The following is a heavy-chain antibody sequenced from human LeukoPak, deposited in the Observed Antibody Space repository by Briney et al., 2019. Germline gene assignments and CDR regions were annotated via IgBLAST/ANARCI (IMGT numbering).Heavy chain of an antibody. Sequence: GESLKISCKGSGYSFTSYWIGWVRQMLGKGLEWMGIIYPGDSDTRYSPSFQGQVTISADKSISTAYLQWSSLKASDTAMYYCARGARYFDWLLGYYFDYWGQGTLVTVSS. D-gene: IGHD3-9*01. CDR2: IYPGDSDT. CDR3: ARGARYFDWLLGYYFDY. V-gene: IGHV5-51*01. CDR1: GYSFTSYW. J-gene: IGHJ4*02.